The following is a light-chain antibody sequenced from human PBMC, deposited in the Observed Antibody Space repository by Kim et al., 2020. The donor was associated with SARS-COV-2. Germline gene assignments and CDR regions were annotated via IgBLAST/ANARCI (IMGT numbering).Light chain of an antibody. V-gene: IGLV3-21*04. CDR1: NIGSKS. CDR3: HVWDSSSDHWV. Sequence: SYELTQPPSVSVAPGKTARITCGGNNIGSKSVHWYQLKPGQAPVLVISYDTDRPSVIPERFSGSNSGDMATLTISRVEAGDEADYYCHVWDSSSDHWVFGGGTQLTVL. CDR2: YDT. J-gene: IGLJ3*02.